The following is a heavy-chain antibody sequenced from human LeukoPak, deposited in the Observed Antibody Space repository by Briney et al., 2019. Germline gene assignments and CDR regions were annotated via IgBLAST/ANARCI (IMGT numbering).Heavy chain of an antibody. CDR2: ISGSGGTT. D-gene: IGHD6-19*01. J-gene: IGHJ4*02. CDR3: AKTVAGSFDY. CDR1: GFTFSSYA. Sequence: GGSLRLSCAASGFTFSSYAMSWVRQAPGKALEWVSAISGSGGTTYDADSVKGWFTNSRDNSKNKLYLQMNSLRAEDTAVYYCAKTVAGSFDYWGQGNLVTVSS. V-gene: IGHV3-23*01.